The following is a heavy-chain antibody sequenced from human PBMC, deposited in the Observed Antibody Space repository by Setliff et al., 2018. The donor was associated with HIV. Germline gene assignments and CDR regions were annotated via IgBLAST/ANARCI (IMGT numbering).Heavy chain of an antibody. CDR3: ARGSLRFGALFPDY. D-gene: IGHD3-10*01. V-gene: IGHV3-74*01. CDR2: INGDGSSP. CDR1: GFKFDDYW. J-gene: IGHJ4*02. Sequence: GESLKISCTVSGFKFDDYWMHWIRRSPGKGPVWVSRINGDGSSPGYADSVKGRFTVSRDNLRNILYLQMNSLRGDDTAIYYCARGSLRFGALFPDYWGRGTLVTVS.